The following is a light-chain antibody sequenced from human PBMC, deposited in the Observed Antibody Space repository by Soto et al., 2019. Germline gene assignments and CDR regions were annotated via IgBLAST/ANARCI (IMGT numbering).Light chain of an antibody. J-gene: IGLJ3*02. V-gene: IGLV2-14*01. CDR1: SSDIGAYNY. Sequence: QSALTQPASVSGSPGQSITISCTGSSSDIGAYNYVSWYQQHPGKAPKLMIYDVTNRPSGVSYRFSGSKSGSTASLTISGLQAEDGADYYCSSYTISRIRVFGGGTKLTVL. CDR3: SSYTISRIRV. CDR2: DVT.